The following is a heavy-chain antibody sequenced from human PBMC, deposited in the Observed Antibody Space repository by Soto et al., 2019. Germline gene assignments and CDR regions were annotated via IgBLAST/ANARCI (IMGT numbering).Heavy chain of an antibody. V-gene: IGHV4-34*01. Sequence: PSETLSLTCAVYGGSFSAYYWSWIRQPPGKGLEWIGEINHSGGTSYNPSLKSRVTISVDTSKSQFSLKLTSVTAADRAVYYCARGSVDTVDSSGIAWGDWFDPWGQGTLVTVS. CDR2: INHSGGT. D-gene: IGHD3-22*01. CDR3: ARGSVDTVDSSGIAWGDWFDP. J-gene: IGHJ5*02. CDR1: GGSFSAYY.